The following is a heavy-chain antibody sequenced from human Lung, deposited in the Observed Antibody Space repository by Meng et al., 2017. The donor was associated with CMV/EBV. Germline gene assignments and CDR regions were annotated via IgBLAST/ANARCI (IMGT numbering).Heavy chain of an antibody. CDR3: ASFPPPGKQWLVTDY. V-gene: IGHV4-4*02. Sequence: VQALESGPGLVKPSGTLSLTCAVSGGSISSSNWWSWVRQPPGKGLEWIGEIYHSGSTNYNPSLKSRVTISVDKSKNQFSLKLSSVTAADTAVYYCASFPPPGKQWLVTDYWGQGTLVTASS. J-gene: IGHJ4*02. D-gene: IGHD6-19*01. CDR1: GGSISSSNW. CDR2: IYHSGST.